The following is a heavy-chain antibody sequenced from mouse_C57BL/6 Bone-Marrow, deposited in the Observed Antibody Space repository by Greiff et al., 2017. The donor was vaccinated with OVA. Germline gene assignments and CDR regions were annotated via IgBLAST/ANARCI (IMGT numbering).Heavy chain of an antibody. J-gene: IGHJ1*03. CDR2: ISNLAYSI. CDR3: ARQRMGYWYFDV. CDR1: GFTFSDYG. D-gene: IGHD2-3*01. Sequence: VQLKQSGGGLVQPGGSLKLSCAASGFTFSDYGMAWVRQAPRKGPEWVAFISNLAYSIYYADTVTGRFTITRENAKNTLYLEMSSLRSEDTAMYYCARQRMGYWYFDVWGTGTTVTVSS. V-gene: IGHV5-15*01.